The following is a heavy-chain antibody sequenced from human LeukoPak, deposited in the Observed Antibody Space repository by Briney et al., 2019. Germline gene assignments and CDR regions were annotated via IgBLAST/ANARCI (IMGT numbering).Heavy chain of an antibody. Sequence: GGSLRLSCAASGFTFSSYAMSWVRQAPGKGLEWVSALRCSGGSTYYADSVKGRFTISRDNSKNTLYLQMNSLRAEDTAVYYCAKTSSIARDGYNNNYYYYGMDVWGQGTTVTVSS. CDR3: AKTSSIARDGYNNNYYYYGMDV. J-gene: IGHJ6*02. D-gene: IGHD5-24*01. CDR2: LRCSGGST. CDR1: GFTFSSYA. V-gene: IGHV3-23*01.